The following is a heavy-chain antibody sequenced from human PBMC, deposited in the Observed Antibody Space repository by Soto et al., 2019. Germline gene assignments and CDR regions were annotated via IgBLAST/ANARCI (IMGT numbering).Heavy chain of an antibody. CDR1: GYRFSRYW. Sequence: GSLKISCKTSGYRFSRYWIGWVRQMPGKGLEWMGIIYPGDSDTRYSPSFQGQVTISADKSISTAYLQWSSLKASDTAMYYCARNYYGSGSYSLPYYGMDVWGQGTTVTVSS. D-gene: IGHD3-10*01. CDR2: IYPGDSDT. CDR3: ARNYYGSGSYSLPYYGMDV. J-gene: IGHJ6*02. V-gene: IGHV5-51*01.